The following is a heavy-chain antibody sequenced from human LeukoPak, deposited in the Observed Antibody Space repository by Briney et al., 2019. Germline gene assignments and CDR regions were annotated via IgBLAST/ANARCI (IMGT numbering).Heavy chain of an antibody. CDR2: ISYDGSNK. CDR1: GFTFSNYA. J-gene: IGHJ4*02. CDR3: ARELNSGSFFDY. V-gene: IGHV3-30-3*01. Sequence: GGSLRLSCAASGFTFSNYAMHWVRQAPGKGLEWVAVISYDGSNKYYADSVKGRFTISRDNSKNTLYLQVNSLRAEDTAVYYCARELNSGSFFDYWGQGTLVTVSS. D-gene: IGHD1-26*01.